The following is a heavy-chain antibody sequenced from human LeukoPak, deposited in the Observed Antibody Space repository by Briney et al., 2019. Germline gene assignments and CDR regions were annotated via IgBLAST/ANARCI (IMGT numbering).Heavy chain of an antibody. V-gene: IGHV1-69*01. Sequence: ASVKVSCKASGGTFSSYAISWVRQAPGQGLEWMGGIIPIFGTANYAQKFQGRVTNTADESTSTAYMELSSLRSEDTAVYYCAGARELLHDAFDIWGQGTMVTVSS. CDR3: AGARELLHDAFDI. J-gene: IGHJ3*02. CDR2: IIPIFGTA. D-gene: IGHD1-26*01. CDR1: GGTFSSYA.